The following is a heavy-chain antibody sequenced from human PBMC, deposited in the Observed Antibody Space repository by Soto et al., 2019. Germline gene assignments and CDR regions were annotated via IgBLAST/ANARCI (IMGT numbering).Heavy chain of an antibody. V-gene: IGHV3-23*01. CDR3: AKERDNGADRYYFDY. D-gene: IGHD2-8*01. Sequence: PGGSLRLSCAASGFTFISYAITWFRQSPLKGLEWVSAISGGGDSIYYADSVKGRFTISRDQSKNTLYLQMHSLRAEDTAVYFCAKERDNGADRYYFDYWGQGTLVTVSS. CDR2: ISGGGDSI. J-gene: IGHJ4*02. CDR1: GFTFISYA.